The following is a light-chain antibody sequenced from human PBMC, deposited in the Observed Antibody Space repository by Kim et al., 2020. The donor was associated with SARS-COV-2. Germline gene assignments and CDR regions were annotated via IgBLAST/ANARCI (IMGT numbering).Light chain of an antibody. CDR3: QQYGSSPRYT. CDR1: QSVSSSY. Sequence: PGERATLSGRASQSVSSSYLAWYQQKPGQAPRLLIYGASSRATGIPDRFSGSGSGTDFTLTISRLEPEDFAVYYCQQYGSSPRYTFGQGTKLEI. J-gene: IGKJ2*01. V-gene: IGKV3-20*01. CDR2: GAS.